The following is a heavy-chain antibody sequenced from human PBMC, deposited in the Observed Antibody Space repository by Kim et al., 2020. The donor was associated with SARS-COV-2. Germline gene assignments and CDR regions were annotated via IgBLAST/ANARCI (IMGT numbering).Heavy chain of an antibody. V-gene: IGHV3-33*05. D-gene: IGHD6-13*01. CDR3: ARVLGAAAGTYYYYVMDV. J-gene: IGHJ6*02. Sequence: GGSLRLSCAASGFTFSGYGLHWVRQAPGKGLEWVAVISYDGSNKYYADSVKGRFTISRDNAKNTLYLQMNSLRAEDTAVYYCARVLGAAAGTYYYYVMDVWGQGTTVTVSS. CDR2: ISYDGSNK. CDR1: GFTFSGYG.